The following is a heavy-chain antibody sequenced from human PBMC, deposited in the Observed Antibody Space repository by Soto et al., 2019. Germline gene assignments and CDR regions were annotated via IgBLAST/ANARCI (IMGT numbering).Heavy chain of an antibody. CDR2: IYSGGST. V-gene: IGHV3-53*01. Sequence: GVLRLSCTASGFTVSSNYMSWVRQAPGKGLEWVSFIYSGGSTYHTDSVRGRFAIPRDSSKNTLYLQMNSLRAEDTAVYFCARGLLVDDWGQGTLVTVSS. J-gene: IGHJ4*02. D-gene: IGHD3-3*02. CDR1: GFTVSSNY. CDR3: ARGLLVDD.